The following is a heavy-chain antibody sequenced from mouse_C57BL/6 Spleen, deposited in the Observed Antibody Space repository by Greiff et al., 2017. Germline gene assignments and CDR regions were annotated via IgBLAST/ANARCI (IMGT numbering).Heavy chain of an antibody. CDR3: ARGGTTGY. D-gene: IGHD2-14*01. V-gene: IGHV1-85*01. J-gene: IGHJ4*01. Sequence: VQLKQSGPELVKPGASVKLSCKASGYTFTSYDINWVKQRPKQGLEWIGWIYPRDGSTKYNEKFKGKATLTVDTSSSTAYLELHSLTSEDSSVYCCARGGTTGYWGQGTLVTVS. CDR2: IYPRDGST. CDR1: GYTFTSYD.